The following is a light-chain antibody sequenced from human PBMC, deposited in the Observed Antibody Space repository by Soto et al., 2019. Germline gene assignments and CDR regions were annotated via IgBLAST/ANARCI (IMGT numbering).Light chain of an antibody. CDR3: QHYDTYGVT. V-gene: IGKV1-5*03. J-gene: IGKJ2*01. CDR2: GAS. Sequence: DIQMTQSPSTLSASVEDRVTISCRASQSINNWLAWYQQRPGKAPRLLIYGASTLVSGVPSRFSGSGSGTEFTLTISSLQPDDSATYYCQHYDTYGVTFGQGTKLEIK. CDR1: QSINNW.